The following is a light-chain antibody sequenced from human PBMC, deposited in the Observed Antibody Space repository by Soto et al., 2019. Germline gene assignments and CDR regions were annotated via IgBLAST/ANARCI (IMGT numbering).Light chain of an antibody. Sequence: DIQMTQSPSSLSASVGDRVTITCQASQDISNYLNWYQQKPGKAPKLLIYDASNLETGVPSRFSGSGSGTDVPFTISILQPEDIATYYCQQYDNLPPFTFGPGTNVDI. V-gene: IGKV1-33*01. CDR1: QDISNY. CDR3: QQYDNLPPFT. CDR2: DAS. J-gene: IGKJ3*01.